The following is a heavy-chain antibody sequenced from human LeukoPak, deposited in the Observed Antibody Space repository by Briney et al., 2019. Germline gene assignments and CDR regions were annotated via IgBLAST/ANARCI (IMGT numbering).Heavy chain of an antibody. D-gene: IGHD2-21*02. Sequence: ASVKVSFKASGYTFTVYYMHWVRQAPGQGLEWMGWINPNSGGTNYAQKFQGRVTMTRDTSISTAYMELSSLRSDDTAVYYCARGYCSGDCFTLFDYWGQGTLVTVSS. J-gene: IGHJ4*02. CDR3: ARGYCSGDCFTLFDY. CDR2: INPNSGGT. V-gene: IGHV1-2*02. CDR1: GYTFTVYY.